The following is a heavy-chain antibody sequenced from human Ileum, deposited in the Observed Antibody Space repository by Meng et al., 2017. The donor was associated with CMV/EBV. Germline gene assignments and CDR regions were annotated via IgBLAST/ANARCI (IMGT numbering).Heavy chain of an antibody. CDR2: IRSDGSDK. CDR3: AKDKGVSFFDY. J-gene: IGHJ4*02. CDR1: GLTFTNHG. V-gene: IGHV3-30*02. D-gene: IGHD2-8*01. Sequence: GGSLRLSCATSGLTFTNHGMHWLRQAPGKGLEWVSFIRSDGSDKYYIDSVKGRFTISRDNSQNTVYLQMNSLRPDDTAVYYCAKDKGVSFFDYWGQGTLVTVSS.